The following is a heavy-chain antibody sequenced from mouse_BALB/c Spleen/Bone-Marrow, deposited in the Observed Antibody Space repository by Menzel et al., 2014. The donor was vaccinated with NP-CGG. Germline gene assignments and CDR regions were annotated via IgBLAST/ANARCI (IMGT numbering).Heavy chain of an antibody. J-gene: IGHJ3*01. CDR1: GFNIKDTY. D-gene: IGHD2-4*01. V-gene: IGHV14-3*02. Sequence: VQLQQPGAELVKPGASVKLSCTASGFNIKDTYMHWVKQRPEQGLEWIGRIDPANGNTKYDPKFQGKATITADTSSNTAYLQLSSLTSEDTAVYYCVSLDDYIYWGQGTLVTVSA. CDR3: VSLDDYIY. CDR2: IDPANGNT.